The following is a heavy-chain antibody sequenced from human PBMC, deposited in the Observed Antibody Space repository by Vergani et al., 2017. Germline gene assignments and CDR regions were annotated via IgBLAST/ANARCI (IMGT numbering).Heavy chain of an antibody. CDR3: ARDGKSRDFSSTISYAWLSY. CDR2: IYTSGST. V-gene: IGHV4-61*02. CDR1: GGSISSGSYY. J-gene: IGHJ4*01. D-gene: IGHD2-2*01. Sequence: QVQLQESGPGLVKPSQTLSLTCTVSGGSISSGSYYWSWIRQPAGKGLEWIGRIYTSGSTNYNPSLKSRVTISVDTSKNQFSLKLSSVTAADTAVYYCARDGKSRDFSSTISYAWLSYWGQGTLVTVSS.